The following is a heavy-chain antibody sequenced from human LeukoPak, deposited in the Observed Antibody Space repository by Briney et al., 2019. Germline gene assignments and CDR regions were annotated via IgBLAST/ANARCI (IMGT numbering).Heavy chain of an antibody. Sequence: WETLSLTCTVSGGSISSYYWSWIRQPPGKGLEWVGCIYYSGSTNYNPSIKSRVTTSIDTSKNQFSLRLSSVTAADTAMYYCARVPAIAAAFFDYWGQGTLVTVSS. CDR3: ARVPAIAAAFFDY. CDR2: IYYSGST. D-gene: IGHD6-13*01. V-gene: IGHV4-59*01. CDR1: GGSISSYY. J-gene: IGHJ4*02.